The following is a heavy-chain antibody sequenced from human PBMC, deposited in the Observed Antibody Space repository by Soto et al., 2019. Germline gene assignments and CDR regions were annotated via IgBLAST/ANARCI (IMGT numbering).Heavy chain of an antibody. D-gene: IGHD5-18*01. CDR1: GYTFTSYY. Sequence: QVQLVQSGAEVKKPGASVKVSCKASGYTFTSYYMHWVRQAPGQGLEWMGIINTSGGSTSYAQKFQGRVTMTRDTSTSTVYMELSSLRSEDTAVYYCARGRNGYSFATAYWFDPWGQGTLVTVSS. V-gene: IGHV1-46*01. CDR3: ARGRNGYSFATAYWFDP. J-gene: IGHJ5*02. CDR2: INTSGGST.